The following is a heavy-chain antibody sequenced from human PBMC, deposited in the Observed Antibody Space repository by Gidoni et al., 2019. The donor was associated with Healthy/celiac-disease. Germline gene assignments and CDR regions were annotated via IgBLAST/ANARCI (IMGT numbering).Heavy chain of an antibody. CDR1: GGTFSSYT. J-gene: IGHJ2*01. V-gene: IGHV1-69*08. CDR3: ARDRNGYGGTWYFDL. CDR2: IIPILGIA. Sequence: QVQLVQSGAEVQKPGSSVKVSCTASGGTFSSYTISWVRQAPGQGLEWMGRIIPILGIANYAQKFQGRVTITADKSTSTAYMELSSLRSEDTAVYYCARDRNGYGGTWYFDLWGRGTLVTVSS. D-gene: IGHD5-12*01.